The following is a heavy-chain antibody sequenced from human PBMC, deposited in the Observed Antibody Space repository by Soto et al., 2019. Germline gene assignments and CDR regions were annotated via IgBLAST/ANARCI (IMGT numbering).Heavy chain of an antibody. CDR3: ARLVSLLQPIDS. CDR2: IFPRDFDV. Sequence: PGESLKISCQTSGYTFTNYWIGWVRQMPGGGLEWLGLIFPRDFDVRYSPSFEGQVTISADRSTATAFLQCRSLEASDSALYFCARLVSLLQPIDSWGQGNPVTVSS. V-gene: IGHV5-51*01. J-gene: IGHJ5*01. CDR1: GYTFTNYW. D-gene: IGHD4-4*01.